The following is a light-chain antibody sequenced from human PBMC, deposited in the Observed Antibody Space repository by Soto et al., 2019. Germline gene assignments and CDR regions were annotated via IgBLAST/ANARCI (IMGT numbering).Light chain of an antibody. J-gene: IGKJ1*01. Sequence: DIVLTQSPDSLAVSLGERATINCKSSQNVLYSSKNKNYLAWYQQRPGQPPKLLIYWASTRKSGVPGRFSGSGSGTDFTLTISNLQVEDVAVYYCQQFYNTPRTFGQGTKVEIK. CDR1: QNVLYSSKNKNY. V-gene: IGKV4-1*01. CDR3: QQFYNTPRT. CDR2: WAS.